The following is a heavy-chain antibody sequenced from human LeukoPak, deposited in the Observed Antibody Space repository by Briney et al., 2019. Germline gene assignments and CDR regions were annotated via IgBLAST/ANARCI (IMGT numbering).Heavy chain of an antibody. Sequence: GGSLRLSCAASGFTFSSYAMSWVRQAPGEGLEWVSAISGSGGSTYYADSVKGRFTISRDNSKNTLYLQMNSLRAEDTAVYYCAKDLAVRGAHWWGQGTLVTVSS. CDR1: GFTFSSYA. CDR3: AKDLAVRGAHW. D-gene: IGHD3-10*01. J-gene: IGHJ4*02. V-gene: IGHV3-23*01. CDR2: ISGSGGST.